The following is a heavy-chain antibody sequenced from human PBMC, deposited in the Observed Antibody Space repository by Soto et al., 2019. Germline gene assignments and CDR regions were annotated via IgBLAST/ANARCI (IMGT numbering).Heavy chain of an antibody. Sequence: SVKVSCKASGGTFSSYAISWVRQAPGQGLEWMGGIIPIFGTANYAQKFQGRVTITADESTSTAYMELSSLRSEDTAVYYCARAPAARLDFDYWGQGTLVTVSS. CDR1: GGTFSSYA. V-gene: IGHV1-69*13. CDR3: ARAPAARLDFDY. J-gene: IGHJ4*02. D-gene: IGHD6-6*01. CDR2: IIPIFGTA.